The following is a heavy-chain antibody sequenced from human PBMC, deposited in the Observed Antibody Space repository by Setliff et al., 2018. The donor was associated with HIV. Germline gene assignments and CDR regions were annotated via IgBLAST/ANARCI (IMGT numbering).Heavy chain of an antibody. CDR1: GVSIENNF. CDR3: ARLFRWLQFPDRFDS. D-gene: IGHD6-19*01. J-gene: IGHJ4*02. Sequence: PSETLSLTCTVSGVSIENNFWSWFRQPPGKGLEWIGYISYTGSTNYDPSLKSRLTIVADTSKSQFSLKLSSVTAADTAVYYCARLFRWLQFPDRFDSWGQGALVTVSS. V-gene: IGHV4-59*01. CDR2: ISYTGST.